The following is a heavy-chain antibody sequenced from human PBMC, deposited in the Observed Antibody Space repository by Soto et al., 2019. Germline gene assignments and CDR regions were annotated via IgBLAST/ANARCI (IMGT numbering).Heavy chain of an antibody. CDR3: ASRGIERWLQLTPYYYYGMDV. Sequence: QVQLVQSGAEVKKPGSSVKVSCKASGGTFSSYAISWVRQAPGQGLEWMGGIIPIFGTANYAQKFQGRVTITADESTSTAYMELSSLRSEDTVVYYCASRGIERWLQLTPYYYYGMDVWGQGTTVTVSS. J-gene: IGHJ6*02. V-gene: IGHV1-69*01. D-gene: IGHD5-12*01. CDR2: IIPIFGTA. CDR1: GGTFSSYA.